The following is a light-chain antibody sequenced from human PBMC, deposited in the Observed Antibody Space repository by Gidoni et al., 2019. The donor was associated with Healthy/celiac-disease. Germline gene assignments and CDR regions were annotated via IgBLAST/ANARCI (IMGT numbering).Light chain of an antibody. CDR2: AAS. CDR3: QQSYSTPPT. Sequence: DIQMTQSPSSLSASVGDRVTIPCRANQSISSYLNWYQQKPGKAPKLLIYAASSLQSGVPSRFSGSGSGTDFTLTISSLQPEDFGIYYCQQSYSTPPTFGQGTKLEIK. V-gene: IGKV1-39*01. CDR1: QSISSY. J-gene: IGKJ2*01.